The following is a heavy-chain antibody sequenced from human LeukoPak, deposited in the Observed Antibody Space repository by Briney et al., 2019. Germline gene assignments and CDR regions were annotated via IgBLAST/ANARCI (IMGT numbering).Heavy chain of an antibody. D-gene: IGHD6-19*01. CDR2: IRSKADSYTT. CDR3: RAAVAGDYFDL. V-gene: IGHV3-73*01. Sequence: PGGSLELSCAASGFTLSGAAMHWVRQASGKGLEWLGRIRSKADSYTTAYAASVKGRFTVSRDDSKNTAYLQMNSLKTEDTAVYYCRAAVAGDYFDLWGRGTLVTVSS. J-gene: IGHJ2*01. CDR1: GFTLSGAA.